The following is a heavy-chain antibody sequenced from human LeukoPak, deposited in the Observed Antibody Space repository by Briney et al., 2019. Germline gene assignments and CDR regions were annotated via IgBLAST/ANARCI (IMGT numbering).Heavy chain of an antibody. CDR2: IIRSDTI. D-gene: IGHD3-16*02. CDR3: ARDLGTLSDY. J-gene: IGHJ4*02. CDR1: GFTFSSYS. Sequence: GGSLRLSCAASGFTFSSYSMTWVRLGPGKGLEWISYIIRSDTIYYAHSVKGRFTISRDNAKNSLYLQMYSLRDEDTAVYYCARDLGTLSDYWGQGTLVTVSS. V-gene: IGHV3-48*02.